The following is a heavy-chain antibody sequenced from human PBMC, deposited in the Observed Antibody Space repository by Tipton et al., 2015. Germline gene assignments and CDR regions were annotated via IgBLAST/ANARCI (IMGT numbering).Heavy chain of an antibody. J-gene: IGHJ6*02. D-gene: IGHD3-22*01. CDR3: ARDPYYDSSVGMDV. CDR1: GGSISSYY. V-gene: IGHV4-59*12. Sequence: TLSLTCTVSGGSISSYYWSWIRQPPGKGLEWIGYIYYSGSTYYNPSLKSRVTISVDTSKNQFSLKLSSVTAADTAVYYCARDPYYDSSVGMDVWGQGTTVTVSS. CDR2: IYYSGST.